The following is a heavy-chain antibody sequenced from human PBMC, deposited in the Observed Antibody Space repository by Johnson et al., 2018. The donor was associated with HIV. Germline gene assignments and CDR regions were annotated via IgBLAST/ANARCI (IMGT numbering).Heavy chain of an antibody. D-gene: IGHD1-1*01. Sequence: QVQLVESGGGVAQPGRSLRLSCAASGFTFSSYGMHWVRQAPGKGLEWVAVISYDESNKYYADSVKGRFTISRDNSKNTLYLQISSLGAEDTAVYYCAKDQSWIGTGHDTFDIWGQGTMVTVSS. V-gene: IGHV3-30*18. CDR3: AKDQSWIGTGHDTFDI. J-gene: IGHJ3*02. CDR1: GFTFSSYG. CDR2: ISYDESNK.